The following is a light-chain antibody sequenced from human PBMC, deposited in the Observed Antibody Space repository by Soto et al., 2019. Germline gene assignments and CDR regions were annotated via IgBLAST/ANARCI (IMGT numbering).Light chain of an antibody. CDR2: DVS. CDR3: SSYTSSSTYV. J-gene: IGLJ1*01. V-gene: IGLV2-14*01. Sequence: QLVLAQPTSLSGSPGQSITISCTGTSSYVGGYNYVSWYQQHPGKAPKLMIYDVSNRPSGVSNRFSGSKSGNTASLTISGLQAEDEADYYCSSYTSSSTYVFGTETKVTVL. CDR1: SSYVGGYNY.